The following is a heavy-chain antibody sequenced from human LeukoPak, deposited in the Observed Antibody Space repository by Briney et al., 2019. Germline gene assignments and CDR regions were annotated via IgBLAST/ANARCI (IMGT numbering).Heavy chain of an antibody. V-gene: IGHV1-69*05. CDR1: GGTFSSYA. CDR3: ARELRYCSGGSCYRGLDY. CDR2: IIPIFGTA. D-gene: IGHD2-15*01. Sequence: SVKVSCKASGGTFSSYAISWLRQAPGQGLEWMGGIIPIFGTANYAQKFQGRVTITTDESTSTAYMELSSLRSEDTAVYYCARELRYCSGGSCYRGLDYWGQGTLVTVSS. J-gene: IGHJ4*02.